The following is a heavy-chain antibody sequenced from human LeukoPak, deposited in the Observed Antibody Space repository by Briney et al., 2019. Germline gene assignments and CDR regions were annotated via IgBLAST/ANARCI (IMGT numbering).Heavy chain of an antibody. J-gene: IGHJ5*02. CDR3: AKSVVRTKGRTSTRNWFDP. CDR2: IYYSGNT. CDR1: GVSISSSNSY. V-gene: IGHV4-39*01. D-gene: IGHD1-1*01. Sequence: SETLSLTCTVSGVSISSSNSYWGGIRQPPGKGLEWIGSIYYSGNTYYNASLKSQVSISIDTSKNQFSLKLSSVTAADTAVYYCAKSVVRTKGRTSTRNWFDPWGQGTLVTVSS.